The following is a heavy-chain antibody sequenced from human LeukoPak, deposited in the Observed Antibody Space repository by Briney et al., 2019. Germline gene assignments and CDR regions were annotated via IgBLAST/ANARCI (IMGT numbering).Heavy chain of an antibody. V-gene: IGHV4-34*01. D-gene: IGHD2-21*01. J-gene: IGHJ4*02. CDR1: GVSFSGYY. CDR3: ARGGTLQSFVPPLDY. Sequence: SDTLSLTCAVYGVSFSGYYWGCICQPPRKGPEWLGESNHSGTPNSNPSLKSRVTIPVDTSKNQFSLKLRSVTAADTAVYYCARGGTLQSFVPPLDYWGQGTLVTVSS. CDR2: SNHSGTP.